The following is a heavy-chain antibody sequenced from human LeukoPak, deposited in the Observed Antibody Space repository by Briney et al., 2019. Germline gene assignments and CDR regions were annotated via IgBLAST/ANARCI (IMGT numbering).Heavy chain of an antibody. Sequence: GGSLRLSCAASGFTFIDYYMSWIRQAPGKGLQWLSYISDGGTTIFDADSVKGRFTISRDNAKKSLYLQLNSLRAEDTAVYYCARVGKVGATGALDIWGQGTLVTVSS. D-gene: IGHD1-26*01. CDR2: ISDGGTTI. CDR1: GFTFIDYY. V-gene: IGHV3-11*04. CDR3: ARVGKVGATGALDI. J-gene: IGHJ3*02.